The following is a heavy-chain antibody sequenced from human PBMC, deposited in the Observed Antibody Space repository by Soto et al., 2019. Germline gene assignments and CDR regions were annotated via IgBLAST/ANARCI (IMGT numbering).Heavy chain of an antibody. J-gene: IGHJ4*02. CDR2: ISYDGSNK. D-gene: IGHD3-10*01. Sequence: GGSLRLSCAASGFTFSSYGMHWVRQAPGKGLEWVAVISYDGSNKYYADSVKGRFTISRDNSKNTLYLQMNSLRAEDTAVYYCAKDPYYYGSGSRPYYFDYWGQGTLVTVSS. V-gene: IGHV3-30*18. CDR3: AKDPYYYGSGSRPYYFDY. CDR1: GFTFSSYG.